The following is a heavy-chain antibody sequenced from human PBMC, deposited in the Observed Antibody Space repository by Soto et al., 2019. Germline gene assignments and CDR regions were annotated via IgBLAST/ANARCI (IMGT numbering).Heavy chain of an antibody. Sequence: QITLKESGPALAKPTKTLTLTCTFSGFSLNTGGVGLGWIRQAPGKAQKWLILIYWDSDKRYSPSLRNRLTITKDTLKNEVFLTMTNMGPVDTATYYCVQSRGGGDCLQSYSSPWYDGVDVWGQGTTVTVSS. CDR3: VQSRGGGDCLQSYSSPWYDGVDV. CDR1: GFSLNTGGVG. D-gene: IGHD2-21*02. CDR2: IYWDSDK. J-gene: IGHJ6*02. V-gene: IGHV2-5*02.